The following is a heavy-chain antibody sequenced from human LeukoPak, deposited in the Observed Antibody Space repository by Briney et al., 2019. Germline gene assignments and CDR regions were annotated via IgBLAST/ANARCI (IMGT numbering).Heavy chain of an antibody. CDR2: INHSGST. V-gene: IGHV4-34*01. CDR1: GYSISSGYY. D-gene: IGHD2-8*01. J-gene: IGHJ4*02. CDR3: ARKGIYCTNGVCYTHLDY. Sequence: PSETLSLTCNVSGYSISSGYYWSWIRQPPGKGLEWIGEINHSGSTNYNPSLKSRVTISVDTSKNQFSLKLSSVTAADTAVYYCARKGIYCTNGVCYTHLDYWGQGTLVTVSS.